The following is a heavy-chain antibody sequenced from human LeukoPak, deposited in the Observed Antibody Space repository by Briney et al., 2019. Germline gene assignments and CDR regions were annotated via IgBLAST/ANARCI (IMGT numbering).Heavy chain of an antibody. V-gene: IGHV4-30-4*01. D-gene: IGHD2-15*01. CDR3: ARVPTGYCSGGSCYPGGMDV. CDR2: IYYSGST. J-gene: IGHJ6*02. CDR1: GGFISSGDYY. Sequence: SQTLSLTCTVSGGFISSGDYYWSWIRQPPGKGLEWIGYIYYSGSTYYNPSLKSRVTISVDTSKNQFSLKLSSVTAADTAVYYCARVPTGYCSGGSCYPGGMDVWGQGTTVTVSS.